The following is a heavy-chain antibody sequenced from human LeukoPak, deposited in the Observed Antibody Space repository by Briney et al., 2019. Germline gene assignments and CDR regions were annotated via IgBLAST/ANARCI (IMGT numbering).Heavy chain of an antibody. CDR1: GYTFTGYY. Sequence: ASVKVSCKASGYTFTGYYIHWVRQAPGQGLEWMGRINPNTGGTDYARKFQGRVTMTRDTSVTTAYVELSRLASDDTAIYYCAKVPPSITAAGNWLGPWGQGALVTVSS. V-gene: IGHV1-2*06. D-gene: IGHD6-13*01. J-gene: IGHJ5*02. CDR2: INPNTGGT. CDR3: AKVPPSITAAGNWLGP.